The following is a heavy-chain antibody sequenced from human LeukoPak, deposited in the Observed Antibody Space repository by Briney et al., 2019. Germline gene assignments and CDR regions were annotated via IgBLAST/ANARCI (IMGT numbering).Heavy chain of an antibody. CDR2: INHSGST. D-gene: IGHD7-27*01. V-gene: IGHV4-34*01. CDR3: ARENWGPRSHFDY. J-gene: IGHJ4*02. Sequence: TSETLSLTCAVYGGSFSGYYWSWIRQPPGKGLEWIGEINHSGSTNYNPSLKSRVTISVDTSKNQSPLKLSSVTAADTAVYYCARENWGPRSHFDYWGQGTLVTVSS. CDR1: GGSFSGYY.